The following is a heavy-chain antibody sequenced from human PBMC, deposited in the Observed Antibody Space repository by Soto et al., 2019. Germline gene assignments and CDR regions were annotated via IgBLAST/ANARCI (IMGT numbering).Heavy chain of an antibody. Sequence: PGESLKISCAASGFTFSSYAMSWVRQAPGKGLEWVSAISGSGGSTYYADSVKGRFTISRDNSKNTLYLQMNSLRAEDTAVYYCAKGLYSSSSKSGMDVWGQGTTVTVSS. J-gene: IGHJ6*02. CDR1: GFTFSSYA. D-gene: IGHD6-6*01. CDR3: AKGLYSSSSKSGMDV. CDR2: ISGSGGST. V-gene: IGHV3-23*01.